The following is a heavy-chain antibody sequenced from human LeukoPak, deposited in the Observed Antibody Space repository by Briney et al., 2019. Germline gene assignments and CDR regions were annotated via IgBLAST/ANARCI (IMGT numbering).Heavy chain of an antibody. V-gene: IGHV4-59*01. CDR3: ARGGGTIFGVVIDRFDP. Sequence: SETLSLTCTVSGGSISSYYWSWIRQPPGKGLEWIGYIYYSGSTKYNPSLKSRVTISVATSKNQFSLKLSSVTAADTAVYYCARGGGTIFGVVIDRFDPWGQGTLVTVSS. CDR1: GGSISSYY. D-gene: IGHD3-3*01. CDR2: IYYSGST. J-gene: IGHJ5*02.